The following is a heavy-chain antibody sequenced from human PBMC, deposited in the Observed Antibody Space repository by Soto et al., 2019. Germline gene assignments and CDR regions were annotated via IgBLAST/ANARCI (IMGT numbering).Heavy chain of an antibody. J-gene: IGHJ6*04. CDR3: ARGPSFFYCDSSSCSPAV. CDR1: GGSFSGYY. D-gene: IGHD3-22*01. CDR2: INHSGTT. V-gene: IGHV4-34*01. Sequence: KASETLSLTCAVYGGSFSGYYWNWIRQPPGKGLEWIGEINHSGTTNYNPSLKSRVTISIDTSKVQFSLKLTSMTAADTAVYYCARGPSFFYCDSSSCSPAVWGKGTTVTVSS.